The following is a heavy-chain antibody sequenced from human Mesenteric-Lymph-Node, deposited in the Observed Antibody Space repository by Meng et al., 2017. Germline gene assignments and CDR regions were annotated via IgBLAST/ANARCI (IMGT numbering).Heavy chain of an antibody. CDR2: ISYDGSNK. CDR3: AKVMSSWYEDGMDV. D-gene: IGHD6-13*01. V-gene: IGHV3-30*04. J-gene: IGHJ6*02. CDR1: GFTFSSYA. Sequence: LSLTRAASGFTFSSYAMHWVRQAPGKGLEWVAVISYDGSNKYYADSVKGRFTISRDNSKNTLYLQMNSLRAEDTAVYYCAKVMSSWYEDGMDVWGQGTTVTVSS.